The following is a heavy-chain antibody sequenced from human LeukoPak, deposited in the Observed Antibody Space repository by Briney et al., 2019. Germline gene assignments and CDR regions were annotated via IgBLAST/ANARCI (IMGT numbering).Heavy chain of an antibody. J-gene: IGHJ4*02. Sequence: PSETLSLTCTVSGGSISSSSYYWGWIRQPPGKGLEWIGEINHSGSTNYNPSLKSRVTISVDTSKNQFSLKLSSVTAADTAVYYCARGLLGQWLAAPPDYWGQGTLVTVSS. CDR1: GGSISSSSYY. CDR3: ARGLLGQWLAAPPDY. CDR2: INHSGST. D-gene: IGHD6-19*01. V-gene: IGHV4-39*07.